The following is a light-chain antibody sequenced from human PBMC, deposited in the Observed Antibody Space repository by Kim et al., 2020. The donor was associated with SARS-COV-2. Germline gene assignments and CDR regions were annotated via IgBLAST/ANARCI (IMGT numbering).Light chain of an antibody. CDR3: QQYEEIPYS. J-gene: IGKJ2*03. CDR2: DAS. CDR1: QHICTY. Sequence: SASVGDRVTITCHASQHICTYLNWYQQTPGEAPNLLIYDASDLQAGVPSRFSGSGSGTLFTLTITSLQPEDIGTYFCQQYEEIPYSFGQGTKLEI. V-gene: IGKV1-33*01.